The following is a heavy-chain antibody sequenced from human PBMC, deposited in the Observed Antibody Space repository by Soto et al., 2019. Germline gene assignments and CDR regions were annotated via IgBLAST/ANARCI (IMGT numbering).Heavy chain of an antibody. Sequence: ASVKVSCKASGYTFTSYAMHWVRQAPGQGLEWMGWINAGNGNTKYSQKFQGRVTITRDTSASTAYMELSSLRSEDTAVYYCARAEGIFYYYYYMDVWGKGTTVTVSS. V-gene: IGHV1-3*01. CDR1: GYTFTSYA. CDR2: INAGNGNT. J-gene: IGHJ6*03. CDR3: ARAEGIFYYYYYMDV. D-gene: IGHD1-20*01.